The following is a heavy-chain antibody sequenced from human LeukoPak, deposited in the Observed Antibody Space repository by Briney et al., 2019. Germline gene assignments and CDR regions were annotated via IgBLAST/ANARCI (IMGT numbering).Heavy chain of an antibody. J-gene: IGHJ5*02. D-gene: IGHD2-2*01. Sequence: GASVKVSCKASGYTFTSYYMHWVRQAPGQGLEWMGIINPSGGSTSYAQEFQGRVTMTRDTSTSTVYMELSSLRSEDTAVYYCARDLGYCSSTSCYPFGWFDPWGQGTLATVSS. CDR3: ARDLGYCSSTSCYPFGWFDP. CDR2: INPSGGST. V-gene: IGHV1-46*01. CDR1: GYTFTSYY.